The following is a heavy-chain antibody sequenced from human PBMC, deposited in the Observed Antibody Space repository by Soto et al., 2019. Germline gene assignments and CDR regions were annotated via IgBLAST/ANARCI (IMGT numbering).Heavy chain of an antibody. V-gene: IGHV4-61*01. CDR2: IYYSGST. CDR3: AREGYGGNSEGIDY. CDR1: GGSVSSVSYY. D-gene: IGHD4-17*01. J-gene: IGHJ4*02. Sequence: NPSETLSLTCTVSGGSVSSVSYYWSWIRQPPGKGLEWIVYIYYSGSTNYNPSLKSRVTISVDTSKNQFSLKLSSVTAADTAVYYCAREGYGGNSEGIDYWGQGTLVTVSS.